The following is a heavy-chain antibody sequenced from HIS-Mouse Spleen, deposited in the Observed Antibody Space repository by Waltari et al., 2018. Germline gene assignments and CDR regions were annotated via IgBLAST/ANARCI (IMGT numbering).Heavy chain of an antibody. CDR3: ARDFCSGGSCYYFDY. CDR2: IGTAGDT. D-gene: IGHD2-15*01. CDR1: GFTFSSYD. J-gene: IGHJ4*02. V-gene: IGHV3-13*01. Sequence: GFTFSSYDMHWVRQATGKGLEWVSAIGTAGDTYYPGSVKGRFTISRENAKNSLYLQMNSLRAGDTAVYYCARDFCSGGSCYYFDYWGQGTLVTVSS.